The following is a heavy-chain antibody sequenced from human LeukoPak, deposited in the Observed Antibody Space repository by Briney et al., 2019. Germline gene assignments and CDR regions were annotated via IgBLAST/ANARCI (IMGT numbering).Heavy chain of an antibody. D-gene: IGHD6-13*01. CDR2: IYYSGTT. V-gene: IGHV4-59*01. CDR3: ARRSSSWKNWFDP. CDR1: GGSIDSNS. Sequence: PSGTLSLTCTVSGGSIDSNSWTWIRQPPGKGLEWIGYIYYSGTTNYNPSLKSRVTMSVDMSKNQFSLKLSSVTAADTAVYYCARRSSSWKNWFDPWGQGTLVTVSS. J-gene: IGHJ5*02.